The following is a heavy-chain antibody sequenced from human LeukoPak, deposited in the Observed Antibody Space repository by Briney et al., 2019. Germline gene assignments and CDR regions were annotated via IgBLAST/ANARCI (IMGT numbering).Heavy chain of an antibody. Sequence: KSSKTPFLTCTVSDDSISTFYWSWILQPPGKGMEWMGYVAYSGSTKYNSSLKSRITISSDTSKSQFSLKVNSVTAADTAVYYCARLPGTVNYGWFDPWGQGTLVIVSS. CDR2: VAYSGST. V-gene: IGHV4-59*08. CDR1: DDSISTFY. CDR3: ARLPGTVNYGWFDP. D-gene: IGHD3-10*01. J-gene: IGHJ5*01.